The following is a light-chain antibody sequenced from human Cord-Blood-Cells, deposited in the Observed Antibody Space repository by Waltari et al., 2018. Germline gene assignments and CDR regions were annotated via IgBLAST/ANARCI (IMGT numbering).Light chain of an antibody. CDR1: QSVSSSY. J-gene: IGKJ4*01. V-gene: IGKV3-20*01. CDR3: QQYGSSPLT. CDR2: GAS. Sequence: TQSPGTLSLSPGERATLSCRASQSVSSSYLAWYQQKPGQDPRLLIYGASSRATGIPDRFSGSGSGTDFTLTISRLEPEDFAVYYCQQYGSSPLTFGGGTKVEIK.